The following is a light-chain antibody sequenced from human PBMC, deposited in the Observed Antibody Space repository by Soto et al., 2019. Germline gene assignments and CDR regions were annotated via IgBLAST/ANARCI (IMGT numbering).Light chain of an antibody. CDR1: QSVSSN. J-gene: IGKJ2*01. CDR2: ETS. Sequence: EIVMTQSPATLSVSPGERATLSCRASQSVSSNLAWYQQKPGQAPRLLIYETSIRATGIPARVSGSGSGTEFTLTISSLRSEDFAVYYCQQYNNWPPEYTFGQGTKLEIK. V-gene: IGKV3-15*01. CDR3: QQYNNWPPEYT.